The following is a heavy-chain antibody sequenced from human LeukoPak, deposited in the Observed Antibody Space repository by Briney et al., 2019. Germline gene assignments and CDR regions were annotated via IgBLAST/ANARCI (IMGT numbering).Heavy chain of an antibody. D-gene: IGHD5-24*01. CDR2: IFYTGTT. CDR1: GGSISSGSYY. CDR3: ARSRIEMATISPADY. J-gene: IGHJ4*02. V-gene: IGHV4-61*10. Sequence: SETLSLTCTVSGGSISSGSYYWSWIRQPAGKGLEWIGYIFYTGTTNYNPSLKSRVTISVDTSNGQFSLKLTSVTAADSAVYYCARSRIEMATISPADYWGQGTLVTVSS.